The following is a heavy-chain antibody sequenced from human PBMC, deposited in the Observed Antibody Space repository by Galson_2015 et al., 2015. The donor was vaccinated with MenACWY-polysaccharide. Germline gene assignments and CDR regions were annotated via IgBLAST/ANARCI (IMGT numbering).Heavy chain of an antibody. J-gene: IGHJ3*01. CDR3: ARARSWGGFFAFEF. Sequence: SLRLSCAASGFPFSDSWMTWIRQAPGKGLEWVATIKQSGSEKYYVDSVEGRFTVSRDNAKNSLYLQMNSLRAEDTAVYYCARARSWGGFFAFEFWGQGTMVTVSS. CDR2: IKQSGSEK. CDR1: GFPFSDSW. V-gene: IGHV3-7*01. D-gene: IGHD2-21*01.